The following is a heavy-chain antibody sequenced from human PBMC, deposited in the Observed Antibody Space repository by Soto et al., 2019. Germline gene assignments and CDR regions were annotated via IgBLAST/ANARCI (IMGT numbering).Heavy chain of an antibody. V-gene: IGHV1-46*02. J-gene: IGHJ6*02. D-gene: IGHD2-15*01. Sequence: QVQLVQSGAEVQKPGASVKVSCKASGYTLNTYYMHWVRQAPGQGPEWMGIINPRGGSTTYAQNFQDRVTMTRDTSSSTVYMELSSLISEDTAVYYCARGGGFSPYYYNLDVWGQGTTVTVSS. CDR1: GYTLNTYY. CDR2: INPRGGST. CDR3: ARGGGFSPYYYNLDV.